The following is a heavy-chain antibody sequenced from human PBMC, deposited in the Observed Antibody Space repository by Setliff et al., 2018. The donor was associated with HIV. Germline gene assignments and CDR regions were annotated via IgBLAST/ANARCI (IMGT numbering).Heavy chain of an antibody. D-gene: IGHD1-26*01. Sequence: ASVKVSCKASGYTFAGYYIHWVRQAPGQGLEWMGWINPNGGGTNYAQKFQGRVTMTRDTSISTAYMELNRPRSDDTAMYYCARVRAGALLNAFDIWGQGTMVTVSS. CDR3: ARVRAGALLNAFDI. V-gene: IGHV1-2*02. CDR1: GYTFAGYY. J-gene: IGHJ3*02. CDR2: INPNGGGT.